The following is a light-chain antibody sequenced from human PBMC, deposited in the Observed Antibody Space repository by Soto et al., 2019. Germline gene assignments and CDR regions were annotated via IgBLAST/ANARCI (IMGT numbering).Light chain of an antibody. CDR3: QSYDSGLSTYV. V-gene: IGLV1-40*01. CDR1: SANIGTGYD. CDR2: GNN. Sequence: QSVLTQPPSVSGAPGQRVTISCTGGSANIGTGYDVHWYQQVPGTAPKLLIYGNNNWPSGIPDRFSGSKSDTSASLAIAGLQAEDEADYYCQSYDSGLSTYVFGTGTKVTVL. J-gene: IGLJ1*01.